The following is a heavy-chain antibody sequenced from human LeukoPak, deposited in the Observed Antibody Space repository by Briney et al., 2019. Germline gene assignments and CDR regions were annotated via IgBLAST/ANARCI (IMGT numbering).Heavy chain of an antibody. Sequence: GGSLRLSCAVSGLTFRNYAMSWVRQAPGKGLEWVSGISDSGGRTYYADSVKGRFTISRDNSKNTLYLQMNSLRAEDTAVYYCAKDPTIFGVVAPAYFDYWGQGTLVTVSS. CDR1: GLTFRNYA. D-gene: IGHD3-3*01. CDR3: AKDPTIFGVVAPAYFDY. J-gene: IGHJ4*02. CDR2: ISDSGGRT. V-gene: IGHV3-23*01.